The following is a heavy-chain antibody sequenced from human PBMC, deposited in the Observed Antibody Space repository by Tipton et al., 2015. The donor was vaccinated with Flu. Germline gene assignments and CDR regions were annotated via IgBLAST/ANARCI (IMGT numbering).Heavy chain of an antibody. Sequence: QLVQSGAEVKKPGASVKVSCKASGYTFTGYYMHWVRQAPGQGLEWMGWINPNSGGTNYAQKFQGRVTMTRDTSISTAYMELSRLRSDDTAVYYCARATYSGSYYYGMDVWGQGTTVTVSS. D-gene: IGHD3-10*01. J-gene: IGHJ6*02. CDR2: INPNSGGT. CDR3: ARATYSGSYYYGMDV. CDR1: GYTFTGYY. V-gene: IGHV1-2*02.